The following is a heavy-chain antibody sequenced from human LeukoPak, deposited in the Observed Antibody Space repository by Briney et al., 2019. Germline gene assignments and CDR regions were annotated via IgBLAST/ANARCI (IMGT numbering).Heavy chain of an antibody. CDR2: IYYSGST. D-gene: IGHD5-18*01. CDR1: GGSISSSSYY. J-gene: IGHJ3*02. CDR3: ASFTARRAFDI. V-gene: IGHV4-39*01. Sequence: SETLSLTCTVSGGSISSSSYYWGWIRQPPGKGLEWIGSIYYSGSTYYNPSLKSRVTISVDTSKNQFSLKLSSVTAADTAVYYCASFTARRAFDIWGQGIMVTVSS.